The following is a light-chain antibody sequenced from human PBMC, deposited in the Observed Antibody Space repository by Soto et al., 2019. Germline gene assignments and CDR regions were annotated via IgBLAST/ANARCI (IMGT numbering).Light chain of an antibody. J-gene: IGKJ4*01. CDR1: QIVSSNY. CDR3: QQYASSPLT. Sequence: VWARSPETLSLSPGGSATLSCGAIQIVSSNYIARHQQKPVQAPRLLIYGASSRATGIPDRFSGSGSGTDFTLTINGLEPEDCAVYYCQQYASSPLTFGGGTKVDIK. CDR2: GAS. V-gene: IGKV3-20*01.